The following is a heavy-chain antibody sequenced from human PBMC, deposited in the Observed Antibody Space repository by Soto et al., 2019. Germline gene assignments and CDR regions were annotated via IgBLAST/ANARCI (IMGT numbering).Heavy chain of an antibody. J-gene: IGHJ5*01. CDR3: AILIGNSGLDS. D-gene: IGHD2-8*01. V-gene: IGHV6-1*01. Sequence: QVQLQQSGPGLVKPSQTLSLTCAISGDSVSTNSATWYWIRQSPSRGLEWLGRTYYRSKWYNDYAVSMKGRITINPDTSNNQLSLQLSSVTPDDTAVYYCAILIGNSGLDSWGQGTLVTVSS. CDR2: TYYRSKWYN. CDR1: GDSVSTNSAT.